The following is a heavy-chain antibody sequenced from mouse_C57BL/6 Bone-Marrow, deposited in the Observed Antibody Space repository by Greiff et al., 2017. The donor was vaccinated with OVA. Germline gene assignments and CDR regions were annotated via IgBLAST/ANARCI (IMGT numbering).Heavy chain of an antibody. D-gene: IGHD1-1*01. CDR2: INPNYGTT. Sequence: VQLQQSGPELVKPGASVKISCKASGYSFTDYNMNWVKQSNGKCLEWIGVINPNYGTTSYNQKFKGKATLTLDQSSSTAYMQLNSLTSEDSAVYYCAFYYGSSYRYFDVWGTGTTVTVSS. CDR3: AFYYGSSYRYFDV. CDR1: GYSFTDYN. V-gene: IGHV1-39*01. J-gene: IGHJ1*03.